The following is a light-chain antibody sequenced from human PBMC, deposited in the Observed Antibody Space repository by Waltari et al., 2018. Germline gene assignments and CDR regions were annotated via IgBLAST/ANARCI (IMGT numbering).Light chain of an antibody. CDR1: SLGTKT. J-gene: IGLJ3*02. Sequence: SYVLNQPPSVSVAPGKTARISCGGTSLGTKTVHWYQQKPGQAPVLVIHYDSGRPSGTPERFSGSTSGNTATLTIKWVEAGDEAEYFCQVWDFTQGVFGGGTKLTVL. V-gene: IGLV3-21*04. CDR3: QVWDFTQGV. CDR2: YDS.